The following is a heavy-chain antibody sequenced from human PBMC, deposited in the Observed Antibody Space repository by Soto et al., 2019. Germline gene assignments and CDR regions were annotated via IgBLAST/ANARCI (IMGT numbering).Heavy chain of an antibody. CDR3: ARHQDWLSYYFDY. J-gene: IGHJ4*02. CDR1: GYSFTTYW. Sequence: GESLKISCQASGYSFTTYWTSWVRQMPGKGLECMGRIDPTDSYTDYGPSFEGHVTMSVDRSINTAYLEWSSLKASDSAVYYCARHQDWLSYYFDYWGQGTLVTVSS. V-gene: IGHV5-10-1*01. CDR2: IDPTDSYT. D-gene: IGHD3-9*01.